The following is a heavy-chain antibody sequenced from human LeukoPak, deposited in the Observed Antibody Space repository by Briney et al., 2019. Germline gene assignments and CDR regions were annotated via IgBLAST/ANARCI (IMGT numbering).Heavy chain of an antibody. CDR2: ISHDGNSK. CDR1: GFTFSNYV. V-gene: IGHV3-30-3*02. Sequence: GGALRLSCAASGFTFSNYVMYSVRQAPGGGLECVAVISHDGNSKGYADSVKGGFTISRDNTQNTLYLQMNSLRGEDTAVYYCAKSCGTNCYRLDYWGQGTLVTVSS. D-gene: IGHD2-2*01. CDR3: AKSCGTNCYRLDY. J-gene: IGHJ4*02.